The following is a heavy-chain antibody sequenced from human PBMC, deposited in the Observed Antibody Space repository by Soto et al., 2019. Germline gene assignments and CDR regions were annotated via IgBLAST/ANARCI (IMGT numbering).Heavy chain of an antibody. CDR3: ARVRPWDDLGV. CDR2: ISSSGRAV. Sequence: QVQLVESGGGLVKPGGSLRLSCAGSGFIFGDFYMTWLRQPPGKGLEWISYISSSGRAVFYADSVKGRFIISRDNANNSLYLQMSSLRVEDTAIYYCARVRPWDDLGVWGKGTTVTVS. J-gene: IGHJ6*03. D-gene: IGHD3-3*01. CDR1: GFIFGDFY. V-gene: IGHV3-11*01.